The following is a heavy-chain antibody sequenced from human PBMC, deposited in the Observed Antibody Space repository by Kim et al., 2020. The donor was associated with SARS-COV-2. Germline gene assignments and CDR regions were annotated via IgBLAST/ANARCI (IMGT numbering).Heavy chain of an antibody. Sequence: WGSLRLSCAASGFTFNRYWMQWVRQAPGKGLDWVASISPDGRETYYVDSQKGRFTISRDNAKNSLYLQMNTLRVEDTAVYYCTRGSDWSFDFWGQGILV. D-gene: IGHD3-9*01. CDR1: GFTFNRYW. J-gene: IGHJ4*02. CDR2: ISPDGRET. V-gene: IGHV3-7*03. CDR3: TRGSDWSFDF.